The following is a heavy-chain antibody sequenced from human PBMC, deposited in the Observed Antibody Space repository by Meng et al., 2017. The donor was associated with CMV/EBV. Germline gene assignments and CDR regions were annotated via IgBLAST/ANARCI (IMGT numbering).Heavy chain of an antibody. V-gene: IGHV3-48*03. Sequence: GGSLRLSCAASGFTFSSYEMNWVRQAPGKGLEWVSYISSSGSTIYYADSVKGRFTISRDNAKNSLYLQMNSLRAEDTAVYYCARERNWNSGVEYYFDYWGQGTLVTSPQ. D-gene: IGHD1-7*01. CDR1: GFTFSSYE. CDR3: ARERNWNSGVEYYFDY. J-gene: IGHJ4*02. CDR2: ISSSGSTI.